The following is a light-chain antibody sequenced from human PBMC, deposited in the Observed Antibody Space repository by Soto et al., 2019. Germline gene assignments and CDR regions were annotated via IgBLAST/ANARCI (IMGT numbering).Light chain of an antibody. CDR2: GAS. CDR3: QQYGSSPRT. Sequence: ENVLKQSPGTLSFFSGEKNTPSLRASQSVSSSYLAWYQQKPGQAPRLLIYGASSRATGIPDRFSGSGSGTDFTLTISRLEPEDFAVYYCQQYGSSPRTFGQGTKVDIK. V-gene: IGKV3-20*01. CDR1: QSVSSSY. J-gene: IGKJ1*01.